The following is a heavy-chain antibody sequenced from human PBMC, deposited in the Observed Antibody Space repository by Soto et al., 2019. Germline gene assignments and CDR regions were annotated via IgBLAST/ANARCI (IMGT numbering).Heavy chain of an antibody. D-gene: IGHD3-22*01. CDR2: ISGSGGST. CDR1: GFTFNSYA. J-gene: IGHJ6*02. Sequence: SLRLSCAASGFTFNSYAMSWARQAPGKGLERVSAISGSGGSTYYADSVKGRFTISRDNSKNTLYLQMNSLRAEDTAVYYCANGLLYYYDSSGYYSDYYYGMDVWGQGTTVTVSS. V-gene: IGHV3-23*01. CDR3: ANGLLYYYDSSGYYSDYYYGMDV.